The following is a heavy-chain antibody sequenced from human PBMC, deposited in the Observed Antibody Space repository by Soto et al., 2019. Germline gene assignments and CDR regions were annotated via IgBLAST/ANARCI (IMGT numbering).Heavy chain of an antibody. D-gene: IGHD3-3*02. V-gene: IGHV4-39*01. CDR3: ARLPSRHLVDY. CDR1: GSSINGSGYY. J-gene: IGHJ4*02. Sequence: PSETLSLTCTVSGSSINGSGYYWGWIRQPPGKGLEWIGSMFYGVSTYYNPSLKSRVTVSVDTSKNQFSLNLRSVTAADTAVYYCARLPSRHLVDYWGQGTLVTVS. CDR2: MFYGVST.